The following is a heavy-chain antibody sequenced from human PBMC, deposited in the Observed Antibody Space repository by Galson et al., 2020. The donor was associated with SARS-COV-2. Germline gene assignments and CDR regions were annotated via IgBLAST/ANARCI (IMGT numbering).Heavy chain of an antibody. Sequence: SETLSLTCTVSGGSISTTSYYWGWLRQPPGKGLEWIGNIYYSGTTYYNPSLKSRITISVDTPNHQIPPKLSSVTAADTAVYYCARHVNALGRLGYCMGVRCYAAQGPVDSWGQGTLVTVSS. D-gene: IGHD2-15*01. J-gene: IGHJ4*02. CDR1: GGSISTTSYY. V-gene: IGHV4-39*01. CDR3: ARHVNALGRLGYCMGVRCYAAQGPVDS. CDR2: IYYSGTT.